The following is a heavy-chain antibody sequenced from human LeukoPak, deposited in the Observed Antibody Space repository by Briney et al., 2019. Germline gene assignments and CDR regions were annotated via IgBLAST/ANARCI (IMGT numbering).Heavy chain of an antibody. CDR3: ARQSPRFDC. J-gene: IGHJ4*02. CDR2: IYYTGST. Sequence: PSEALSLTCTVSGGSVSSSSYYWGWIRQPPGKGLEWIGSIYYTGSTYYNPSLKSRVTISVDTSKNQFSLKLSSVTAADTAVYYCARQSPRFDCWGQGTLVTVSS. CDR1: GGSVSSSSYY. V-gene: IGHV4-39*01.